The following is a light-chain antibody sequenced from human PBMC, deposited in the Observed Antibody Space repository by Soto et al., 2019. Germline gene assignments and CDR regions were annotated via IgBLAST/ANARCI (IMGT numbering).Light chain of an antibody. J-gene: IGKJ1*01. V-gene: IGKV3-20*01. CDR1: QSVSSSY. CDR3: QQYGSSGT. Sequence: EIVLTQSPGTLSLSPGEIAILSFSASQSVSSSYLAWYQQKPGQAPRLLIYGASSRATGIPDRFSGSGSGTDFTLTISRLEPEDFAVYYCQQYGSSGTFGQGTKVDIK. CDR2: GAS.